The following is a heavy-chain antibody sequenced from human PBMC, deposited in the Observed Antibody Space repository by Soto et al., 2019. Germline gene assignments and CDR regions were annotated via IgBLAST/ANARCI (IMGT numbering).Heavy chain of an antibody. J-gene: IGHJ4*02. V-gene: IGHV3-13*01. CDR1: GFTFSSYD. CDR3: AREKSGGTIDY. CDR2: IGTAGDT. Sequence: PGGSLRLSCAASGFTFSSYDMHWVRQATGKGLEWVSAIGTAGDTYYPGSVKGRFNISRENAKNSLYLQMNSLRAEDTAVYYCAREKSGGTIDYWGQGTLVTVSS. D-gene: IGHD6-13*01.